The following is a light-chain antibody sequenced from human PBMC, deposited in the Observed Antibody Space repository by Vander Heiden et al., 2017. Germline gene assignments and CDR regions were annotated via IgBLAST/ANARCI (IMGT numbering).Light chain of an antibody. CDR2: GAS. CDR3: QQYGSSPLT. CDR1: QSVSSNY. V-gene: IGKV3-20*01. J-gene: IGKJ5*01. Sequence: EIVLTQSPGTLSLSPGERATLSCRASQSVSSNYLAWYQRKPGQAPRLLIYGASSRATGIPDRLSGGGSGTDFTLTISRLEPQDFAVYYCQQYGSSPLTFGQGTRLEIK.